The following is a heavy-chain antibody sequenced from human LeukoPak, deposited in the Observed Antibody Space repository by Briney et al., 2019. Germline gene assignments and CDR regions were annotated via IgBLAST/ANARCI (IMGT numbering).Heavy chain of an antibody. D-gene: IGHD5-24*01. V-gene: IGHV1-69*05. J-gene: IGHJ6*03. CDR3: ASVEMAYSNSDYYYYMDV. CDR2: IIPIFGTA. CDR1: GGTFSSHA. Sequence: GASVKVSCKASGGTFSSHAIAWVRQAPGQGPEWMGGIIPIFGTANYAQKFQGRVTITTDESTSTAYMELSSLRSEDTAVYYCASVEMAYSNSDYYYYMDVWGKGTTVTVSS.